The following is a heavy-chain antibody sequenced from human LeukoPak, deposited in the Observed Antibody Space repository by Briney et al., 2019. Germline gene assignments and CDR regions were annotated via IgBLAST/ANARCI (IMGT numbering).Heavy chain of an antibody. CDR2: IYTSGTT. CDR1: GGSISTYY. J-gene: IGHJ4*02. V-gene: IGHV4-4*07. CDR3: ARLYSSSSHFDY. Sequence: PSETLSLTCTVSGGSISTYYWSWIRQPAGKGLEWIGHIYTSGTTNYNPSLKSRVTMPVDTSKNQFSLKLNSVTAADTAVYYCARLYSSSSHFDYWGQGTLVTVSS. D-gene: IGHD6-6*01.